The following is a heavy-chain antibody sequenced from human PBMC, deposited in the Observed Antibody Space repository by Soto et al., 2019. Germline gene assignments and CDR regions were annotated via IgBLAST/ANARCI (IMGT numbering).Heavy chain of an antibody. CDR1: GGSFSGYY. Sequence: SETLSLTYAVYGGSFSGYYWSWIRQPPGKGLEWIGEINHSGSTNYNPSLKSRVTISVDTSKNQFSLKLSSVTAADTAVYYCARGGGPDYYGMDVWGQGTTVTVSS. J-gene: IGHJ6*02. D-gene: IGHD2-15*01. V-gene: IGHV4-34*01. CDR3: ARGGGPDYYGMDV. CDR2: INHSGST.